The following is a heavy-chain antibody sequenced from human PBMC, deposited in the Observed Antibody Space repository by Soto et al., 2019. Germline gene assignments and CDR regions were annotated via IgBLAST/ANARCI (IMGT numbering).Heavy chain of an antibody. CDR2: ISAYNGNT. D-gene: IGHD2-15*01. J-gene: IGHJ3*02. CDR3: AGDRLPGGSQSGRAFDI. Sequence: QVQLVQSGAEVKKPGASVKVSCKASGYTFTSYGISWVRQAPGQGLEWMGWISAYNGNTNYAQKLQGRVTMTTDTSTSTAYMELRSLRSDDTAVYYCAGDRLPGGSQSGRAFDIWGQGTMVNVSS. CDR1: GYTFTSYG. V-gene: IGHV1-18*01.